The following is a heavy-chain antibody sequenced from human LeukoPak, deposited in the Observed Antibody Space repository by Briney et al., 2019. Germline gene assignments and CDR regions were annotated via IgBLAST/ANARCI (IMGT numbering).Heavy chain of an antibody. CDR1: GFTFSNLA. J-gene: IGHJ4*02. V-gene: IGHV3-23*01. Sequence: GGSLRLSCVASGFTFSNLAMGWVRQAPGKGLEWVSVISDSGGTTYYADSVKGRFTISRDNSRNTLYLQMNSLRVDDTAVYYCAKDARRYSGWYFFDHWGKGTLVTVSS. CDR3: AKDARRYSGWYFFDH. CDR2: ISDSGGTT. D-gene: IGHD6-19*01.